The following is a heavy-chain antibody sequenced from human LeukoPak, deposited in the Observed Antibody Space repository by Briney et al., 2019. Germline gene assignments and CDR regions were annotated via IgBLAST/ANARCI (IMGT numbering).Heavy chain of an antibody. CDR1: GGSISSHY. CDR3: ARGRRDYDFWSGYFSVPTDY. J-gene: IGHJ4*02. V-gene: IGHV4-59*11. Sequence: PSETLSLTCTVSGGSISSHYWSWIRQPPGKGLEWIGYIYYSGSTNYHPSLKSRVTISVDTSKNQFSLKLSSVTAADTAVYYCARGRRDYDFWSGYFSVPTDYWGQGTLVTVSS. D-gene: IGHD3-3*01. CDR2: IYYSGST.